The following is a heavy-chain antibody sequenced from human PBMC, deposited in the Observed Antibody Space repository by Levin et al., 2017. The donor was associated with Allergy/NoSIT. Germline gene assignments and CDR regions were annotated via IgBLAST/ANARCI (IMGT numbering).Heavy chain of an antibody. CDR1: GGSFSGYY. CDR2: INHSGST. CDR3: ARGPLRGFGTPLI. Sequence: SQTLSLTCAVYGGSFSGYYWSWIRQPPGKGLEWIGEINHSGSTNYNPSLKSRVTISVDTSKNQFSLKLSSVTAADTAVYYCARGPLRGFGTPLIWGQGTLVTVSS. D-gene: IGHD3-10*01. J-gene: IGHJ4*02. V-gene: IGHV4-34*01.